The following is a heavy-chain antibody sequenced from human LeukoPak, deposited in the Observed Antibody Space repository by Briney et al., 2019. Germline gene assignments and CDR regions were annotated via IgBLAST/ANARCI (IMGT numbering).Heavy chain of an antibody. Sequence: SETLSLTCTVSGGSISSYYWSWIRQPPGKGLEWIGEINHSGSTNYNPSLKSRVTISVDTSKNQFSLKLSSVTAADTAVYYCARWGRIAAAAPDYWGQGTLVTVSS. CDR1: GGSISSYY. J-gene: IGHJ4*02. D-gene: IGHD6-13*01. CDR3: ARWGRIAAAAPDY. CDR2: INHSGST. V-gene: IGHV4-34*01.